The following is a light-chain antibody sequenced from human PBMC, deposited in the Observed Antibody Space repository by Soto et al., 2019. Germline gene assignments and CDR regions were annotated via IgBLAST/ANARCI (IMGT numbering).Light chain of an antibody. J-gene: IGKJ2*01. CDR2: DAS. CDR1: QDISNY. V-gene: IGKV1-33*01. Sequence: DIQMTQSPSSLSASVGDRVTVTCQASQDISNYLNWYQQKPGKAPKLLIYDASNLDTGVPSRFSGSGSGTDFTFTISRLQPEDIATYYCLQYDNIPYTFGQGTKLELK. CDR3: LQYDNIPYT.